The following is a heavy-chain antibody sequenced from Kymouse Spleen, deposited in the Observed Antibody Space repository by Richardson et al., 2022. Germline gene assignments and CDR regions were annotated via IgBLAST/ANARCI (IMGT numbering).Heavy chain of an antibody. V-gene: IGHV4-34*01. D-gene: IGHD6-6*01. CDR3: ARWAYSSSSYYYYGMDV. Sequence: QVQLQQWGAGLLKPSETLSLTCAVYGGSFSGYYWSWIRQPPGKGLEWIGEINHSGSTNYNPSLKSRVTISVDTSKNQFSLKLSSVTAADTAVYYCARWAYSSSSYYYYGMDVWGQGTTVTVSS. CDR2: INHSGST. CDR1: GGSFSGYY. J-gene: IGHJ6*02.